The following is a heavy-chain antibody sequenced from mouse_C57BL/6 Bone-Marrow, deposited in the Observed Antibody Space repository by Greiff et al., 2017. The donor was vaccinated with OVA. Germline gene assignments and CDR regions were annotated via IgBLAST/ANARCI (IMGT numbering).Heavy chain of an antibody. V-gene: IGHV1-64*01. CDR2: IHPNSGST. D-gene: IGHD2-4*01. CDR1: GYTFTSYW. CDR3: ARTHYDYDEERFAY. Sequence: QVQLQQSGAELVKPGASVKLSCKASGYTFTSYWMHWVKQRPGQGLEWIGMIHPNSGSTNYNEKFKSKATLTVDKSSSTAYMQLSSLTSEDSAVYYCARTHYDYDEERFAYWGQGTLVTVSA. J-gene: IGHJ3*01.